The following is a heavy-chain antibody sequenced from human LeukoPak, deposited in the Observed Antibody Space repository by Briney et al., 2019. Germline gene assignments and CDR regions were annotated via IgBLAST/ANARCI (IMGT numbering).Heavy chain of an antibody. J-gene: IGHJ4*02. D-gene: IGHD1-26*01. V-gene: IGHV1-18*01. CDR1: GYTFTSYG. CDR2: ISAYSGNT. Sequence: ASVKVSCKASGYTFTSYGISWVRQAPGQGLEWMGWISAYSGNTDYAQNLQGRVTMTTDTSTSTAYMELRSLRSDDTAVYYCARDFPLVVGATTDYFDYWGQGTLVTVSS. CDR3: ARDFPLVVGATTDYFDY.